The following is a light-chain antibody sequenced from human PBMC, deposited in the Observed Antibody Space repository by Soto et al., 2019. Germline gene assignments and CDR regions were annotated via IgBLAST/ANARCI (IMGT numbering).Light chain of an antibody. CDR3: QQRSNWPRT. Sequence: EIVMTQSPVTLSVSPGERATLSCRASQHINTKVAWYQQRPGQALRLLIYDASNRATGIPARFSGSGSGTDFTLTISSLEPEDFAVYYCQQRSNWPRTFGPGTKVAI. J-gene: IGKJ3*01. CDR2: DAS. V-gene: IGKV3-11*01. CDR1: QHINTK.